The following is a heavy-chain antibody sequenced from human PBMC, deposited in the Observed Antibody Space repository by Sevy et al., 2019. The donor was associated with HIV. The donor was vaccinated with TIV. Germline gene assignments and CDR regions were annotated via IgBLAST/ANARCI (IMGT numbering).Heavy chain of an antibody. CDR1: GFIFNSYA. V-gene: IGHV3-23*01. CDR2: ISASGGST. J-gene: IGHJ4*02. D-gene: IGHD3-10*01. CDR3: AKGYGSASPPDI. Sequence: GGSLRLSCAASGFIFNSYAMSWVRQAPGKGLEWVSSISASGGSTYYADSVKGRFTISRDNSRNTVDVEMNSLRGEDTAIYYCAKGYGSASPPDIWGQGTLVTVSS.